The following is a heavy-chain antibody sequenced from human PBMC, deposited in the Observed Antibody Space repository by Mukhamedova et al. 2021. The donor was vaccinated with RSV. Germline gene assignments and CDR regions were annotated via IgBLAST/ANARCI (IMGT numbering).Heavy chain of an antibody. V-gene: IGHV1-69*01. J-gene: IGHJ5*02. CDR3: ASSKTAVVGTSGWFDP. CDR2: IIPIFGTA. Sequence: GGIIPIFGTANYAQKFQGRVTITADESTSTAYMELSSLRSEDTAVYYCASSKTAVVGTSGWFDPWGQGTLVTVSS. D-gene: IGHD6-19*01.